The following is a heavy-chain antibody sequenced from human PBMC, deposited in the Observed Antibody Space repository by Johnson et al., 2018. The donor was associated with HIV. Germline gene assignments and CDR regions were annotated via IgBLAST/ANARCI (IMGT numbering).Heavy chain of an antibody. CDR3: AKGPVDYGDNYDGFDI. V-gene: IGHV3-9*01. D-gene: IGHD4-23*01. J-gene: IGHJ3*02. CDR2: ISWNSGSI. Sequence: PGRSLRLSCAASGFTFDDYAMHWVRQAPGKGLEWVSGISWNSGSIGYADSVKGRFTISRDNAKNSLYLQMNSLRAEDTAVYYCAKGPVDYGDNYDGFDIWGQGTTVTVSS. CDR1: GFTFDDYA.